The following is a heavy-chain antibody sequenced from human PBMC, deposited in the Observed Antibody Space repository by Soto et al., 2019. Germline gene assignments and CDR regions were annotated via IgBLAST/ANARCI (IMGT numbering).Heavy chain of an antibody. CDR1: GFTFSSFA. CDR2: FSGSGGST. Sequence: EVQLLESGGGLVQPGGSLRLSCAASGFTFSSFAMSWVRQAPGKGLEWVSTFSGSGGSTYYADSGKGRFTISRDDSKNTLYLQMNSLRAEDTAVYYCAKRPFTSSGSFDYWGQGTLVTVSS. D-gene: IGHD6-19*01. J-gene: IGHJ4*02. V-gene: IGHV3-23*01. CDR3: AKRPFTSSGSFDY.